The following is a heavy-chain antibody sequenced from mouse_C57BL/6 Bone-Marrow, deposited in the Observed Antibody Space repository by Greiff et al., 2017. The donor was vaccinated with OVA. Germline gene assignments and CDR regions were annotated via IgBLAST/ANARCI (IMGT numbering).Heavy chain of an antibody. J-gene: IGHJ4*01. Sequence: EVMLVESGGGLVKPGGSLKLSCAASGFTFSDYGMHWVRQAPEKGLEWVAYISSGSSTIYYADTVKGRFTISRDNAKNTLFLQMTSLRSEDTAMYYCARSPRWVYAMDYWGQGTSVTVSS. CDR2: ISSGSSTI. CDR3: ARSPRWVYAMDY. D-gene: IGHD4-1*01. V-gene: IGHV5-17*01. CDR1: GFTFSDYG.